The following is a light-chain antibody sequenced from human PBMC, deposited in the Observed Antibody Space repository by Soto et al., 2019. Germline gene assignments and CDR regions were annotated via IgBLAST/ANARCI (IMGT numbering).Light chain of an antibody. V-gene: IGKV3-20*01. CDR3: QQFSSYPLT. CDR1: QTVRNNY. CDR2: DAS. Sequence: EFVLTQSPGTLSLSPGERATLSCRASQTVRNNYLARYQQKPGQAPRLLIYDASSRATGIPDRFSGGGSGTDFTLTISRLEPEDFAVYYCQQFSSYPLTFGGGTKV. J-gene: IGKJ4*01.